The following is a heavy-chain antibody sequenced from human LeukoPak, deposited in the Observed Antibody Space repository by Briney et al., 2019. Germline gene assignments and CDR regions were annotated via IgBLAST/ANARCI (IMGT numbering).Heavy chain of an antibody. D-gene: IGHD6-19*01. CDR1: GGSISSYY. CDR2: IYHSGST. Sequence: PSETLSLTCTVSGGSISSYYWSWIRQPPGKGLEWIGYIYHSGSTKYNPSLKSRVTISVDTSKNQFSLKLSSVTAADTAVYYCAKDRSSGWPNWFDPWGQGTLVTVSS. V-gene: IGHV4-59*01. CDR3: AKDRSSGWPNWFDP. J-gene: IGHJ5*02.